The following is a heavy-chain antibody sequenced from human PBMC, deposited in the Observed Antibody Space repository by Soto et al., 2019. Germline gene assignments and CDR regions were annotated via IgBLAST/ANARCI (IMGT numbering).Heavy chain of an antibody. CDR3: AKGSFSPHQVLDH. V-gene: IGHV3-30*18. CDR2: ISSAGNDK. D-gene: IGHD3-10*01. Sequence: QVQLVESGGGVVQPGRSLRLSCAASAFTFSTYGMHWVRQAPGKGLEWVTTISSAGNDKYYADSVRGRFTISRDNSKNTLDLQMYGLRPEDTGVYYCAKGSFSPHQVLDHWGQGTLVTVSS. J-gene: IGHJ4*02. CDR1: AFTFSTYG.